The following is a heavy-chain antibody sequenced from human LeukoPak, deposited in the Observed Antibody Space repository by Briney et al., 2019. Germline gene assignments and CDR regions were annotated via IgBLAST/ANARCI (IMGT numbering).Heavy chain of an antibody. D-gene: IGHD2-15*01. V-gene: IGHV4-4*07. Sequence: SETLSLTCTVSGGSISSYYWSWIRQPAGKGLEWIGRIYTSGSTNYNPPLKSRVTMSVDTSKNRFSLKLSSVTAADTAVYYCARDRDCSDGSCYSGFGYWGQGTLVTVSS. J-gene: IGHJ4*02. CDR2: IYTSGST. CDR3: ARDRDCSDGSCYSGFGY. CDR1: GGSISSYY.